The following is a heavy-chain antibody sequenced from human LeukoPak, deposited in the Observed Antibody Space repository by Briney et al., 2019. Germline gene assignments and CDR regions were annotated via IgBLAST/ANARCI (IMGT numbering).Heavy chain of an antibody. D-gene: IGHD1-26*01. CDR1: GYTLTSYY. J-gene: IGHJ6*02. CDR3: SRVWVSGYYYGMDV. Sequence: ASVRVSCKVSGYTLTSYYMQCVRQTPGQRLEWMGIITPSGGTTSTAQKFQGRVTKPRDTTTSTVYMELSSLRSEDTAVYYCSRVWVSGYYYGMDVLGQGTTVTVSS. V-gene: IGHV1-46*01. CDR2: ITPSGGTT.